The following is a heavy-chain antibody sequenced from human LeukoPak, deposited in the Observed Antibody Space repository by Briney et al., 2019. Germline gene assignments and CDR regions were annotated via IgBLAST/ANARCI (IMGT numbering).Heavy chain of an antibody. Sequence: SETLSLTCTVSGGSIRNSGYSWGWLRQPPGKGLEWIGSIYDSGSTYYNPSLKSRVTISVDTSKNQFSLKLSSVTAADTAVYYCARTTYNWNYGLSDYWGQGTLVTVSS. D-gene: IGHD1-7*01. V-gene: IGHV4-39*01. CDR2: IYDSGST. CDR3: ARTTYNWNYGLSDY. J-gene: IGHJ4*02. CDR1: GGSIRNSGYS.